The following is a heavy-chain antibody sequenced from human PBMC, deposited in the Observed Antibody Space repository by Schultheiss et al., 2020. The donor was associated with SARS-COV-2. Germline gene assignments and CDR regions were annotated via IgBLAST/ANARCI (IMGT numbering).Heavy chain of an antibody. D-gene: IGHD6-13*01. CDR3: ARERIGIAAAGFDY. Sequence: SQTLSLTCAVSGYSISSGYYWGWIRQPPGKGLEWIGSIYHSGSTYYNPSLKSRVTISVDTSKNQFSLKVSSVTAADTAVYYCARERIGIAAAGFDYWGQGTLVTVSS. J-gene: IGHJ4*02. CDR1: GYSISSGYY. CDR2: IYHSGST. V-gene: IGHV4-38-2*02.